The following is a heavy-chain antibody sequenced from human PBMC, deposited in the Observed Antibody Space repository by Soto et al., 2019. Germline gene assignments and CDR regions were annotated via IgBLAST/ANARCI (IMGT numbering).Heavy chain of an antibody. CDR2: INSDGSTT. V-gene: IGHV3-74*01. J-gene: IGHJ4*02. Sequence: EVQLVESGGGLVQPGGSLRLSCAASGFTLSSYWMHWVRQAPGKGLAWVSRINSDGSTTSYADSVKGRFTISRDNAKNTLDLQMNSLRVEDTAVYYCARDLTGSGTYWGQGTLVTVSS. D-gene: IGHD2-15*01. CDR1: GFTLSSYW. CDR3: ARDLTGSGTY.